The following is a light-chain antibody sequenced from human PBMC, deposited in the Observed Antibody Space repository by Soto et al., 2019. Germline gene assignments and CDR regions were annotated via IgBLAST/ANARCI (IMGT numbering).Light chain of an antibody. CDR2: LAS. CDR3: MQGLRSPKT. CDR1: QSLLDINGNTY. J-gene: IGKJ1*01. V-gene: IGKV2-28*01. Sequence: DIVLTQSPLSLPVTPGEPASISCRSSQSLLDINGNTYLDWYLQKPGQSPQLLISLASNRASGVPDRSSRTGSGTDFTLKISRVEAEDVGGYYCMQGLRSPKTFGQGTKVEIK.